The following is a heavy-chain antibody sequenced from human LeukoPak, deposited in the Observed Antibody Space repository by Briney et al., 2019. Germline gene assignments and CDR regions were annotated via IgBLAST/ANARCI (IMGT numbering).Heavy chain of an antibody. J-gene: IGHJ4*02. Sequence: GGSLGLSCAASGFTFSTYAMSWVRQAPGKGLEWVSPISGNGGSTYYADSVKGRFTISRDNSKNTLYLQMNSLRAEDTAVYYCAKPPPDSSTWLFDYWGQGTLVTVSS. V-gene: IGHV3-23*01. CDR2: ISGNGGST. D-gene: IGHD6-13*01. CDR3: AKPPPDSSTWLFDY. CDR1: GFTFSTYA.